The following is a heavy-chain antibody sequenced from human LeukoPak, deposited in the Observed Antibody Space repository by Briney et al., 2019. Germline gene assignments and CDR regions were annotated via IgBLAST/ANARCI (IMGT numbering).Heavy chain of an antibody. CDR1: RFTFGHYW. CDR3: ARDMVRGFDY. D-gene: IGHD3-10*01. J-gene: IGHJ4*02. V-gene: IGHV3-7*01. CDR2: INQDGTEK. Sequence: GGSLRLSCTASRFTFGHYWMSWVRQAPGKGLEWVANINQDGTEKHYADSVKGRFTISRDDAKNSLYLHMNSLRVEDTAVYYCARDMVRGFDYWGQGTLVTVSS.